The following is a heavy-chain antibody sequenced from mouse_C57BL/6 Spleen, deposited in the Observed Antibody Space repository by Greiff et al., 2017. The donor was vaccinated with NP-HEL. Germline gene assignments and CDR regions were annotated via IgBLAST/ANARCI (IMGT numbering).Heavy chain of an antibody. J-gene: IGHJ2*01. Sequence: QVQLQQPGAELVMPGASVKLSCKASGYTFTSYWMHWVKQRPGQGLEWLGEIDPSDSYTNYNQQFKGKSTLTVDKSSSTAYMQLSSLTSEDSAVYYCARTGYYGSSYDYWGQGTTLTVSS. CDR1: GYTFTSYW. V-gene: IGHV1-69*01. CDR3: ARTGYYGSSYDY. CDR2: IDPSDSYT. D-gene: IGHD1-1*01.